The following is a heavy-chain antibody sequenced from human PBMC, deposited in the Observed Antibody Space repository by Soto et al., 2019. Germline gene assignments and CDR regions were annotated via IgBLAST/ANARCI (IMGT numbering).Heavy chain of an antibody. Sequence: QVQLVQSGAEVRKPGSSVKVSCKASGGTFSSFGINWVRQAPGQGLEWMGGIIPVSPIANYAQKFQGRVTITADKSTNTAYMELSSLRSEDTAVYFCERGRDDFYYYAMDVWGQGPTVTVSS. CDR1: GGTFSSFG. V-gene: IGHV1-69*17. CDR2: IIPVSPIA. CDR3: ERGRDDFYYYAMDV. J-gene: IGHJ6*01.